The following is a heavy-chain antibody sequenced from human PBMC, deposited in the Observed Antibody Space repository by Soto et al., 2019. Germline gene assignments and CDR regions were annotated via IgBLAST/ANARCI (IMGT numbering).Heavy chain of an antibody. D-gene: IGHD1-26*01. J-gene: IGHJ5*01. V-gene: IGHV1-69*01. CDR2: IIPLFGTT. CDR1: GGTFNSSG. Sequence: QVQLVQSGAELKKPGSSVKVSCKASGGTFNSSGISWVRQAPGQGIQWMGGIIPLFGTTNYAQRFKGRVTVSADESTSTVYMDLSSLGFEDTAMYYCARARGTSWYNRFHSWGEGTLVTVSS. CDR3: ARARGTSWYNRFHS.